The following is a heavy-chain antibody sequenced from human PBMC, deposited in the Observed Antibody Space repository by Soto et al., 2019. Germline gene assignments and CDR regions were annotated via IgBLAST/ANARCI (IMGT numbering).Heavy chain of an antibody. V-gene: IGHV4-4*02. J-gene: IGHJ4*02. D-gene: IGHD3-9*01. CDR3: ARAFSFDWYTYYFDY. Sequence: PSETLSLTCDVSGGSVSSTNWWTWVRQPPGKRLEWIGEIYHSGSPNYSPSLRGRATISVDKSNNQFSLRLKSVTAADTAMYYCARAFSFDWYTYYFDYWGQGPLVTVSS. CDR2: IYHSGSP. CDR1: GGSVSSTNW.